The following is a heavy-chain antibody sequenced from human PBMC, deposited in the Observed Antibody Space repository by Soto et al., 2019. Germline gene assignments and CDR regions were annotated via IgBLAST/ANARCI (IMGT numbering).Heavy chain of an antibody. D-gene: IGHD2-2*01. Sequence: GSLRLSCAASGFTFSNAWMSWVRQAPGKGLEWVGRIKSKTDGGTTDYAAPVKGRFTISRDDSKNTLYLQMNSLKTEDTAVYYCTTPHLYCSSTSCPYYYYYYGMDVWGQGTTVTVSS. J-gene: IGHJ6*02. V-gene: IGHV3-15*01. CDR3: TTPHLYCSSTSCPYYYYYYGMDV. CDR1: GFTFSNAW. CDR2: IKSKTDGGTT.